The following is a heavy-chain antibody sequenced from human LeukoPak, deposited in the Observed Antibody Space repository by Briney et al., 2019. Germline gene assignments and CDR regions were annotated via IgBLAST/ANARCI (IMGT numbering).Heavy chain of an antibody. D-gene: IGHD3-10*01. Sequence: GGSLRLSCAASGFTFSSYVMHWVRQAPGKGLEWVAIISYDGSNEYYADSVKGRFTISRDNSKNTLYLQMNSLRAEDTAVYYCAKDEDLWFGELLSLDYWGQGTLVTVSS. J-gene: IGHJ4*02. CDR1: GFTFSSYV. V-gene: IGHV3-30*04. CDR3: AKDEDLWFGELLSLDY. CDR2: ISYDGSNE.